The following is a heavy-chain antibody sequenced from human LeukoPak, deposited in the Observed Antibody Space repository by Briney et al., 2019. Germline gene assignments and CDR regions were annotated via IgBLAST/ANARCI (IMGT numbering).Heavy chain of an antibody. Sequence: TGGSLRLSCAASGFTVSNAWTSWVRQAPGKGLEWVANIKQDGSEKYYVDSVKGRFTISRDNAKNSLYLQMNSLRAEDTAVYYCARDELTIAAAVNPYFDYWGQGTLVTVSS. D-gene: IGHD6-13*01. CDR2: IKQDGSEK. V-gene: IGHV3-7*01. J-gene: IGHJ4*02. CDR1: GFTVSNAW. CDR3: ARDELTIAAAVNPYFDY.